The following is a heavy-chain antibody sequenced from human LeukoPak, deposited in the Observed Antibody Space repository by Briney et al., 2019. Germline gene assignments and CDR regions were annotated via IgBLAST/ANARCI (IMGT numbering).Heavy chain of an antibody. CDR3: AKFPSYYYDSSGYWDY. CDR1: GFTFSSYA. D-gene: IGHD3-22*01. CDR2: ISGSGGST. J-gene: IGHJ4*02. Sequence: GGSLRLSCAASGFTFSSYAMSWVPQAPGKGLEWVSAISGSGGSTYYADSVKGRFTISRDNSKNTLYLQMNSLRAEDTAVYYCAKFPSYYYDSSGYWDYWGQGTLVTVSS. V-gene: IGHV3-23*01.